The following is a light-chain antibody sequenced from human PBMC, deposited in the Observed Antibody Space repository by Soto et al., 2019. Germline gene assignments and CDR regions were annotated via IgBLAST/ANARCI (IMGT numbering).Light chain of an antibody. CDR3: QQSYSIPLT. V-gene: IGKV1-39*01. Sequence: DIQMTQSPSSLSASVGDRVTITCRASQSISGYLNWYQQKPEKAPKLLIYAASSLQSGVPSRFSGSGSGTDFTLTISSLQPEDFATYYCQQSYSIPLTFGGGTKVEIK. J-gene: IGKJ4*01. CDR2: AAS. CDR1: QSISGY.